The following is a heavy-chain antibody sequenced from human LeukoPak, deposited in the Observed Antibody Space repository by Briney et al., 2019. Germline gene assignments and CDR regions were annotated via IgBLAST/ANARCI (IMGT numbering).Heavy chain of an antibody. D-gene: IGHD1-26*01. CDR2: ISGSGGST. J-gene: IGHJ3*02. CDR3: AKDRGGSYRGDAFDI. CDR1: GFTFSSYA. Sequence: PGGSLRLSCAASGFTFSSYAMSWVRQAPGKGLEWASPISGSGGSTYYADSVKGRFTISRDNSKNTLYLQMNSLRAEDTAVYYCAKDRGGSYRGDAFDIWGQGTMVTVSS. V-gene: IGHV3-23*01.